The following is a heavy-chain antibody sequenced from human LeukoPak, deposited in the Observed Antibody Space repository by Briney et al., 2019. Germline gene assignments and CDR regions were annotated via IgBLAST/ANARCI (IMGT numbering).Heavy chain of an antibody. J-gene: IGHJ6*02. CDR3: ARDFPSGVGYSYGPSYYYYGMDV. V-gene: IGHV1-18*01. D-gene: IGHD5-18*01. Sequence: ASVKVSCKASGYTFTSYGTSWVRQAPGQGLEWMGWISAYNGNTNYAQKLQGRITMTTHTPTSTAYMELRSLRSDDTAVYYCARDFPSGVGYSYGPSYYYYGMDVWGQGTTVTVSS. CDR1: GYTFTSYG. CDR2: ISAYNGNT.